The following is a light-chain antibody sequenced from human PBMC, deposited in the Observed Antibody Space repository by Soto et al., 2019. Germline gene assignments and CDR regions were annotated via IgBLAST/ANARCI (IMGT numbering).Light chain of an antibody. J-gene: IGKJ3*01. V-gene: IGKV3-11*01. Sequence: EIVLTQSPVTLSVSPGESATLSCRASQSVGSFLAGYRQRPGQAPRLLIYDTSKRATGIPARFSGSGFGTVFTLTISSLEPEDFAVYYCQQRSNFFSFGPGTKVDIK. CDR2: DTS. CDR1: QSVGSF. CDR3: QQRSNFFS.